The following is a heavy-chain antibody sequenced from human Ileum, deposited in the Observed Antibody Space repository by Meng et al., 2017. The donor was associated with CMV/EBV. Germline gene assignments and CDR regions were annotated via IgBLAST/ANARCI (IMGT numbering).Heavy chain of an antibody. V-gene: IGHV4-34*01. Sequence: VQHHEWAADSWKRARTLPPPSSLGGSFSPYTWSWTRQAPGKGLEWIGEINQYGSTNFNPSVKSRVTISRDTSKNQFSLRLNSVTAADAAVYYCVTADHHAIKYWGQGTLVTVSS. D-gene: IGHD5-12*01. CDR1: GSFSPYT. J-gene: IGHJ4*02. CDR2: INQYGST. CDR3: VTADHHAIKY.